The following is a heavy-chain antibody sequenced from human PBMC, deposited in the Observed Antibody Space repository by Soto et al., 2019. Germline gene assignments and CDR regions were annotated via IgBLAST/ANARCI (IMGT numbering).Heavy chain of an antibody. CDR2: IYYSGST. Sequence: PTETLSLTCTVSGGSISSGDYYWSWIRQPPGKGLEWIGYIYYSGSTYYNPSLKSRVTISVDTSKNQFSLKLSSVTAADPAVHYCAGTAGVQLLTRYYYYGMDVWGQGTTVTVSS. CDR1: GGSISSGDYY. D-gene: IGHD2-2*01. CDR3: AGTAGVQLLTRYYYYGMDV. V-gene: IGHV4-30-4*01. J-gene: IGHJ6*02.